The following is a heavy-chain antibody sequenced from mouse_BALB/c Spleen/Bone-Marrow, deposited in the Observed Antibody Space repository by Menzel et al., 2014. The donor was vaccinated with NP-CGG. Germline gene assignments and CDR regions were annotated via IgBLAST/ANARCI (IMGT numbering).Heavy chain of an antibody. D-gene: IGHD2-12*01. CDR2: IRNKAKGYTT. V-gene: IGHV7-3*02. J-gene: IGHJ1*01. CDR3: ARDRNNDIHWYLDV. Sequence: DVKLVESGGGLVQPGGSLRLSCATSVFTFSDYYMSWVRQPPGKALEWLGFIRNKAKGYTTEYIPSVKGRFTISRDNSQSMLYLQMNTLRAEDSATYYCARDRNNDIHWYLDVWGAGTTVTVSS. CDR1: VFTFSDYY.